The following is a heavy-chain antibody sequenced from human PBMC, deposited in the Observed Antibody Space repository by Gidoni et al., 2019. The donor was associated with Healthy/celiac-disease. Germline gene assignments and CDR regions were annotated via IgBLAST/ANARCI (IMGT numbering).Heavy chain of an antibody. J-gene: IGHJ4*02. V-gene: IGHV4-39*01. CDR3: ARPGSSWHKASYYFDY. D-gene: IGHD6-13*01. CDR1: GGSISSSSYY. CDR2: IYYSGST. Sequence: QLQLQESGPGLVKPSETLSLTCTVSGGSISSSSYYWGWIRQPPGKGLEWIGSIYYSGSTYYNPSLKSRVTISVDTSKNQFSLKLSSVTAADTAVYYCARPGSSWHKASYYFDYWGQGTLVTVSS.